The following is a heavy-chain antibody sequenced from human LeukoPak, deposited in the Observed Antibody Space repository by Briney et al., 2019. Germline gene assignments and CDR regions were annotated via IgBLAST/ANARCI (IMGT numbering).Heavy chain of an antibody. V-gene: IGHV1-46*01. Sequence: ASVKVSCKASGYTFTRYYIYWVRQAPGQGLEWMGIINPSGGSTSYAQKFQGRVTMTRDTSTSTVYMELSSLRTEDTAVYYCAGGGRSGSHPLDYWGQGTLVTVSS. CDR2: INPSGGST. CDR3: AGGGRSGSHPLDY. CDR1: GYTFTRYY. J-gene: IGHJ4*02. D-gene: IGHD1-26*01.